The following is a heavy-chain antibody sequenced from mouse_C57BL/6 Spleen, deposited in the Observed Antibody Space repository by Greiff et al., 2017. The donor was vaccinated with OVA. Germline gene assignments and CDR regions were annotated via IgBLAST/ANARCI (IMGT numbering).Heavy chain of an antibody. Sequence: EVQLQQSGPELVKPGASVKIPCKASGYTFTDYNMDWVKQSHGKSLEWIGDINPNNGGTIYNQKFKGKATLTVDKSSSTAYMELRSLTSEDTAVYYCARNRFLYAMDYWGQGTSVTVSS. V-gene: IGHV1-18*01. CDR1: GYTFTDYN. J-gene: IGHJ4*01. CDR2: INPNNGGT. CDR3: ARNRFLYAMDY.